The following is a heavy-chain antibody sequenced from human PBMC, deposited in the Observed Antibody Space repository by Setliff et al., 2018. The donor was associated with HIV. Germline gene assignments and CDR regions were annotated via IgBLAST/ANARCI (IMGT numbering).Heavy chain of an antibody. Sequence: GASVKVSCKASGYTFTDYYMHWVRQAPGQGLEWMGRINPNSGGTNHAQKFQGRVTMTRDTSSSTAYMELSRLRSDDTAVYYCATKVYCTNGVCLDAFDLWGQGTMVTGS. CDR3: ATKVYCTNGVCLDAFDL. D-gene: IGHD2-8*01. CDR2: INPNSGGT. V-gene: IGHV1-2*06. CDR1: GYTFTDYY. J-gene: IGHJ3*01.